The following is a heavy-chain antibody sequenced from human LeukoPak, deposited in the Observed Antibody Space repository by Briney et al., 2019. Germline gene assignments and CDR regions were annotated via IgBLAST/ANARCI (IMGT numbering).Heavy chain of an antibody. D-gene: IGHD6-13*01. CDR2: MYHSGST. Sequence: KPSETLSLTGAVSGYSSSSGYYWGWFRQPPGKGLEWIGCMYHSGSTYYNPSLKSRVTISVDTSKNQFSLKLSSVTAADTAVYYCARQGGSSSPYYYYYMDDWGKGTTVTVSS. CDR1: GYSSSSGYY. V-gene: IGHV4-38-2*01. CDR3: ARQGGSSSPYYYYYMDD. J-gene: IGHJ6*03.